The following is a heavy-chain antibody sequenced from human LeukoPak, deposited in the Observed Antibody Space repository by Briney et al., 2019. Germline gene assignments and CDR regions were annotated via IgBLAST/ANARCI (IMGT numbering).Heavy chain of an antibody. CDR1: GGSFSGYY. Sequence: SETLSLTCAVYGGSFSGYYWSWIRQPPGKGLEWIGEINHSGSTNYNPSLKSRVTISVDTSKNQFSLKLSSVTAADTAVYYCARGGYTYGYWGQGTLVTVSS. J-gene: IGHJ4*02. D-gene: IGHD5-18*01. CDR2: INHSGST. CDR3: ARGGYTYGY. V-gene: IGHV4-34*01.